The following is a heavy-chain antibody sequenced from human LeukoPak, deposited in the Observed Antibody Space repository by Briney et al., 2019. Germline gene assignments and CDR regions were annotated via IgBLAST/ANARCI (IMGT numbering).Heavy chain of an antibody. CDR2: INPNSGGT. CDR3: ARMRDYSNWFDP. D-gene: IGHD4-11*01. Sequence: GASVKVSCKASGYTFTGYYMHWVRQVPGQGLEWMGWINPNSGGTNYAQKFQGRVTMTRDTSISTAYMELSRLRSDDTAVYYCARMRDYSNWFDPWGQGTLVTVSS. J-gene: IGHJ5*02. V-gene: IGHV1-2*02. CDR1: GYTFTGYY.